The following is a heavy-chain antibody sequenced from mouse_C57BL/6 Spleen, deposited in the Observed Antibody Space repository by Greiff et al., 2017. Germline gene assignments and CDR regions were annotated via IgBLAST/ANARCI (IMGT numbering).Heavy chain of an antibody. V-gene: IGHV2-2*01. CDR2: LWSGGST. D-gene: IGHD1-1*01. CDR3: ARGGITTTYWYFDV. CDR1: GFSLTSYG. J-gene: IGHJ1*03. Sequence: VQLQESGPGLVQPSQSLSITCTVSGFSLTSYGVHWVRQSPGKGLEWLGVLWSGGSTDYNAAFISRLSISKDNSKSQVFFKMNSLQADDTAIYYCARGGITTTYWYFDVWGTGTTVTVSS.